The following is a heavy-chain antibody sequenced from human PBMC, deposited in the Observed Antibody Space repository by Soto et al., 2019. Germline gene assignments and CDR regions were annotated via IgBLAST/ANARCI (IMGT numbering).Heavy chain of an antibody. CDR3: AKVSSAHGDYEISFDY. Sequence: EVQLVESGGGLVQPGRSLRLSCAASGVTFDDYAMHWVRQAPGKGLEWVSGISWNSGSIGYADSVKGRFTISRDNAKNSLYLQMNSLRAEDTALYFCAKVSSAHGDYEISFDYWGQGTLVTVSS. CDR2: ISWNSGSI. V-gene: IGHV3-9*01. D-gene: IGHD4-17*01. J-gene: IGHJ4*02. CDR1: GVTFDDYA.